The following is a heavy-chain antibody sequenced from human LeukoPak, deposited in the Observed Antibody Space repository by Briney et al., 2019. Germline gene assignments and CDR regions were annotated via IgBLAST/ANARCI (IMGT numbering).Heavy chain of an antibody. Sequence: PSETLSLTCTVSGGSISSSYSYWGWIRQPPGKGLEWIGYIYYSGSTNYNPSLKSRVTISVDTSKNQFSLKLSSVTAADTAVYYCAREVDDYVWGSYRFNWFDPWGQGTLVTVSS. CDR1: GGSISSSYSY. D-gene: IGHD3-16*02. J-gene: IGHJ5*02. CDR2: IYYSGST. CDR3: AREVDDYVWGSYRFNWFDP. V-gene: IGHV4-61*01.